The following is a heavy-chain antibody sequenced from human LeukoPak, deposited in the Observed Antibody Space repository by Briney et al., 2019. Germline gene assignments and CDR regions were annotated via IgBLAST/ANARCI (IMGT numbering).Heavy chain of an antibody. D-gene: IGHD2-15*01. V-gene: IGHV3-23*01. CDR1: GFTFSSYG. CDR3: AKHLGYCSGGRCYQDY. J-gene: IGHJ4*02. Sequence: PGGSLRLSCAASGFTFSSYGMSWVRQAPGKGLEWVSIISGSGGTTYYADSVKGRFTISGDNSKNTLYLQMNSLRAEDTAIYYCAKHLGYCSGGRCYQDYWGQGTLVTVSS. CDR2: ISGSGGTT.